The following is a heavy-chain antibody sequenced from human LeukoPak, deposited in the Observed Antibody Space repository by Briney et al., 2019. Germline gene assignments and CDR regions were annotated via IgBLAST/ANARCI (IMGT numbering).Heavy chain of an antibody. Sequence: SETLSLTCTVSGGSISSGDYYWSWIRQPPGKGLEWIGYIYYTGTHNYNPSLKSRVAMSVDTSQRQFSLKLNSVTPADTAVYFCAKSPSLGQQYFDSWGQGILVTVSS. J-gene: IGHJ4*02. D-gene: IGHD1/OR15-1a*01. V-gene: IGHV4-61*08. CDR2: IYYTGTH. CDR3: AKSPSLGQQYFDS. CDR1: GGSISSGDYY.